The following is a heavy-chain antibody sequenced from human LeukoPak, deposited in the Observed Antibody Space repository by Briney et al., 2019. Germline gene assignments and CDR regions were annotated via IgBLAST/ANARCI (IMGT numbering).Heavy chain of an antibody. CDR3: ARAPAYCSGGSCTRGLGLY. CDR2: VSDSGTIM. J-gene: IGHJ4*02. CDR1: GFTFSSYE. D-gene: IGHD2-15*01. Sequence: GGSLRLSCAASGFTFSSYEMNWVRQAPGRGLEWVSYVSDSGTIMYYADSVNGRFTISRDNAKNSLYLQMNSLRAEDTAVYYCARAPAYCSGGSCTRGLGLYWGQGTLVTVSS. V-gene: IGHV3-48*03.